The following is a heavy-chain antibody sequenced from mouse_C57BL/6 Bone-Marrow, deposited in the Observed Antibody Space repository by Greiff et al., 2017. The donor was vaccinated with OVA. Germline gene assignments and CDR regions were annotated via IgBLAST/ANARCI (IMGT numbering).Heavy chain of an antibody. CDR1: GFTFSDYG. D-gene: IGHD1-1*01. Sequence: EVKLVESGGGLVKPGGSLKLSCAASGFTFSDYGMHWVRQAPEKGLEWVAYISSGSSTIYYADTVKGRFTISRDNAKNTLFLQMTSLRSEDTAMYYCARDYYGSSYPDWYFDVWGTGTTVTVSS. V-gene: IGHV5-17*01. CDR3: ARDYYGSSYPDWYFDV. J-gene: IGHJ1*03. CDR2: ISSGSSTI.